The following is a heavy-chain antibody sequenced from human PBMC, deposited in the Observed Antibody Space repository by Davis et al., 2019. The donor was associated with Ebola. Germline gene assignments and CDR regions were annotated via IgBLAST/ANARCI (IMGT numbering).Heavy chain of an antibody. D-gene: IGHD3-16*01. CDR1: GGSFSGYY. CDR2: INHSGST. J-gene: IGHJ6*02. V-gene: IGHV4-34*01. CDR3: ARWGGFANGMDV. Sequence: MPSETLSLTCAAYGGSFSGYYWSWIRQPPGKGLEWIGEINHSGSTNYNPSLKSRVTISVDTSKNQFSLKLSSVTAADTAVYYCARWGGFANGMDVWGQGTTVTVSS.